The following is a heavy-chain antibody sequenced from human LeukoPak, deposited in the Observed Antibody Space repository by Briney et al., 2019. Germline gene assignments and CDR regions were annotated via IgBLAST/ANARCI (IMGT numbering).Heavy chain of an antibody. CDR2: ISDGGAT. CDR1: GGSISTYY. Sequence: PSETLSLTCNVSGGSISTYYWSWIRQPPGKGLEWIGYISDGGATSYNPSLKGRVTISVDSPKNRFPLRLTSLTAVDTALYYCARHGGTLDYFDYWGPGSLVTVSS. CDR3: ARHGGTLDYFDY. J-gene: IGHJ4*02. V-gene: IGHV4-59*08. D-gene: IGHD1-26*01.